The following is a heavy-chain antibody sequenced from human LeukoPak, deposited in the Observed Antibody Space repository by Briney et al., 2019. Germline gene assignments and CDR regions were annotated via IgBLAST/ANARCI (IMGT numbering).Heavy chain of an antibody. V-gene: IGHV3-7*01. CDR1: GFTFSGHW. J-gene: IGHJ3*02. CDR3: ARVGSIPNPDI. CDR2: INQGGSDK. Sequence: GGSLRLSCAASGFTFSGHWMSWVRQAPGKGLEWVANINQGGSDKYYVDSVKGRFTISRDNAKNSLYLQMNSLRAEDTAVYYCARVGSIPNPDIWGQGTMVTVSS.